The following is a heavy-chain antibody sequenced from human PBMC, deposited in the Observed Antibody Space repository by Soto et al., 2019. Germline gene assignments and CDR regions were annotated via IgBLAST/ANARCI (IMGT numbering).Heavy chain of an antibody. CDR1: GGSISSGGYS. D-gene: IGHD1-26*01. V-gene: IGHV4-30-2*01. CDR2: IYHSGST. J-gene: IGHJ5*02. Sequence: SETLYLTCAVSGGSISSGGYSWSWIRQPPGKGLEWIGYIYHSGSTYYNPSLKSRVTISVDRSKNQFSLKLSSVTAADTAVYYCARALGATNWFDPCGQGTLVTVSS. CDR3: ARALGATNWFDP.